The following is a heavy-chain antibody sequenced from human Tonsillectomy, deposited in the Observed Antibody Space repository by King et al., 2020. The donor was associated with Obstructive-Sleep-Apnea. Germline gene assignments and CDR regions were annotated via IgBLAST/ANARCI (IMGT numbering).Heavy chain of an antibody. CDR2: ISGSGGST. CDR1: GFTFSSYA. V-gene: IGHV3-23*04. J-gene: IGHJ6*02. CDR3: AKDTIFGVVIKGPHDYYGMDV. D-gene: IGHD3-3*01. Sequence: VQLVESGGGLVQPGGSLRLSCAASGFTFSSYAMSWVRQAPGKGLEGVSSISGSGGSTYYADSVKGRFTSSRDNSKNTLYLQMNSLRAEDTAVYYCAKDTIFGVVIKGPHDYYGMDVWGQGTTVTVSS.